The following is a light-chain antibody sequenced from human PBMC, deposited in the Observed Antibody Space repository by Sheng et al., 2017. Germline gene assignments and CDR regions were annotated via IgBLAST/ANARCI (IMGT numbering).Light chain of an antibody. Sequence: EIVLTQSPATLYLSRGERATLSCRASQSVSNYLTWYQHKPGQAPRLLIYDASNRATGIPAKFSGSGSGTDFTLTISSLQAEDVAVYYCQQYSSSPLTFGGGTKVEIK. CDR2: DAS. CDR1: QSVSNY. J-gene: IGKJ4*01. CDR3: QQYSSSPLT. V-gene: IGKV3-11*01.